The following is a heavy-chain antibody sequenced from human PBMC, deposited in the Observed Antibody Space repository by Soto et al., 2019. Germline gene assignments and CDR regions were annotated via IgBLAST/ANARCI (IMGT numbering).Heavy chain of an antibody. J-gene: IGHJ3*02. D-gene: IGHD5-18*01. CDR3: ARERNVDTAMAPWGAFDI. CDR2: ISYDGSNK. CDR1: GFTFSSYA. V-gene: IGHV3-30-3*01. Sequence: QVQLVESGGGVVQPGRSLRLSCAASGFTFSSYAMHWVRQAPGKGLEWVAVISYDGSNKYYADSVKGRFTISRDNSKNTLYLQMNSLRAEDTAVYYCARERNVDTAMAPWGAFDIWGQGTMVTVSS.